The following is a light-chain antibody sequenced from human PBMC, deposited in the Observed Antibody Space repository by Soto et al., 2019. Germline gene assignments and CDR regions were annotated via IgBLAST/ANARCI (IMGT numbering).Light chain of an antibody. CDR3: QQYDTWPLIT. J-gene: IGKJ5*01. CDR2: GAS. Sequence: EIVMTQSPATLSVSPGERVTLSCRASQSISNSLAWYQQKLGQAPRLLIYGASARATGSPARFSGSGSGTEFTLSISSLQSEDFAVYYCQQYDTWPLITFGQGTRLEIK. V-gene: IGKV3-15*01. CDR1: QSISNS.